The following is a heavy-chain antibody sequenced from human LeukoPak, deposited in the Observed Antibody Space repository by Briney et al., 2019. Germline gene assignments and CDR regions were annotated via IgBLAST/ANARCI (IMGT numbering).Heavy chain of an antibody. J-gene: IGHJ3*01. CDR2: VKKDGSEE. V-gene: IGHV3-7*01. CDR1: GFTLNSYL. D-gene: IGHD1-14*01. CDR3: ARSNPNRNALDL. Sequence: GGSLRLSCAACGFTLNSYLMRWVRQAPGRGLEWVANVKKDGSEENYLDSVKGRFTVSRDNANNSLYLQMNSLRGEDTAVYYCARSNPNRNALDLWGQGTMVTISS.